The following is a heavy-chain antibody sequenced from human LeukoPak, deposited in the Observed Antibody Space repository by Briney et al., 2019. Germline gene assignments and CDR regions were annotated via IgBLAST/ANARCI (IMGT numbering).Heavy chain of an antibody. Sequence: PGGSLRLSCAASGFTFSSYAMHWVRQAPGKGLEWVAVISYDGSNKYYADSVKGRFTISRDNSKNTLYLQMNSLRAEDTAVYYCARSGYERNYYYGMDVWGQGTTVTVSS. J-gene: IGHJ6*02. CDR1: GFTFSSYA. V-gene: IGHV3-30*03. D-gene: IGHD5-12*01. CDR2: ISYDGSNK. CDR3: ARSGYERNYYYGMDV.